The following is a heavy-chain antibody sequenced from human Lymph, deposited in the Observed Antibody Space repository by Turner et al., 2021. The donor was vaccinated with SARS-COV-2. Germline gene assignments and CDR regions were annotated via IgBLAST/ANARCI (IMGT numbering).Heavy chain of an antibody. CDR1: GFPVSSNY. D-gene: IGHD4-17*01. J-gene: IGHJ5*02. V-gene: IGHV3-66*01. Sequence: EVQLVESGGGLVQPGGSLRLACAASGFPVSSNYMTWVRQAPGKGLEWVSLIYPGGSTYYADSVKGRFTISRDNSKNTLYIQMNSLRAEDTAVDYCARVYGDYVPWGQGTLVTVSS. CDR3: ARVYGDYVP. CDR2: IYPGGST.